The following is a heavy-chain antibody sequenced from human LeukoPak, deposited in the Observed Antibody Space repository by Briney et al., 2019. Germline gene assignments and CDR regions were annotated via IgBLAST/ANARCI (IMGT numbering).Heavy chain of an antibody. CDR1: GDRVSSNSAA. V-gene: IGHV6-1*01. Sequence: SQTLSLTCAISGDRVSSNSAAWNWIRQSPSRGLEWLGRTYYRSKWYNDYAVSVKSRITINPDTSKNQFSLQLNSVTPEDTAVYYCARDLRYCSGGSCYGGDFDYWGQGTLVTVSS. D-gene: IGHD2-15*01. CDR2: TYYRSKWYN. CDR3: ARDLRYCSGGSCYGGDFDY. J-gene: IGHJ4*02.